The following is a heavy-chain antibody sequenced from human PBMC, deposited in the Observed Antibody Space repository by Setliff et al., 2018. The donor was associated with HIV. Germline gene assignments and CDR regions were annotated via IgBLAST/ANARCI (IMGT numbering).Heavy chain of an antibody. D-gene: IGHD6-19*01. CDR1: GSSLDTSGVG. V-gene: IGHV2-5*02. Sequence: SGPTLVNPTQTLRLPCTLSGSSLDTSGVGVGWIRQPPGKALEWLALIYWDDDKRYSPSLKSRLTISKDTSKNQVFLVMTNMDPVDTATYYCEHRKVAAVGTLSDYWGQGTLVTGSS. CDR2: IYWDDDK. CDR3: EHRKVAAVGTLSDY. J-gene: IGHJ4*02.